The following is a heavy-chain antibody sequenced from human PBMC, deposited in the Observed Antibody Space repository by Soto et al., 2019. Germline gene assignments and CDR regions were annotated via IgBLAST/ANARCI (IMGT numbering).Heavy chain of an antibody. D-gene: IGHD3-10*01. Sequence: QVQLVQSGAEVKKPGASVKVSCKASGYTFTSYAMHWVRQAPGQRLEWMGWINAGNGNTKYSQKFQGRVTITRDTAASTAYMELSSLRSEDTAVYYCARDMGFGLSDYWGQGALVTVSS. CDR3: ARDMGFGLSDY. CDR2: INAGNGNT. V-gene: IGHV1-3*01. CDR1: GYTFTSYA. J-gene: IGHJ4*02.